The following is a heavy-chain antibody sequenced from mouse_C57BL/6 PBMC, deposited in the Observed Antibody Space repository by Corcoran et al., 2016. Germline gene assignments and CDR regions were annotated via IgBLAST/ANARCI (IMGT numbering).Heavy chain of an antibody. CDR3: AREKGLRRTAYFDY. J-gene: IGHJ2*01. CDR2: INPNNGGT. D-gene: IGHD2-4*01. V-gene: IGHV1-26*01. Sequence: EVQLQQSGPELVKPGASVKISCKASGYTFTDYYMNWVKQSHGKSLEWIGDINPNNGGTSYNQKFKGKATLTVDKSSSTAYMELRSLTSEDSAVYYCAREKGLRRTAYFDYWGQGTTLTVSS. CDR1: GYTFTDYY.